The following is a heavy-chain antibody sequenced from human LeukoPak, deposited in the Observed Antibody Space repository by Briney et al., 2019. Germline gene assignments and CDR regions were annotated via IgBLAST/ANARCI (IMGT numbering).Heavy chain of an antibody. CDR3: ARDHVYYDSSGYYGKGAFDI. J-gene: IGHJ3*02. CDR1: GFTVSSNY. D-gene: IGHD3-22*01. CDR2: IYSGGST. Sequence: GGSLRLSCAASGFTVSSNYMSWVRQAPGKGLEWVSVIYSGGSTYYADSVKGRFTISRDNSKNTLYLQMNSLRAEDTAVYYCARDHVYYDSSGYYGKGAFDIWGQGTMVTVSS. V-gene: IGHV3-66*01.